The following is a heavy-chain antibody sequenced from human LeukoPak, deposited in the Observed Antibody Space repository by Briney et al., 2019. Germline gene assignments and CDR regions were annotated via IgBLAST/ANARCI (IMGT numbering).Heavy chain of an antibody. CDR2: SNADSLGT. CDR1: GYTFTSYD. Sequence: ASVKVSCKASGYTFTSYDINWVRQATGQGPEWMGQSNADSLGTKYAPKFQGRVTMTRDTSIATAYMELTSLTSDDTAVYFCVREPYSRSSDRHERTFDYWGQGTLVTVSS. CDR3: VREPYSRSSDRHERTFDY. D-gene: IGHD6-6*01. J-gene: IGHJ4*02. V-gene: IGHV1-2*06.